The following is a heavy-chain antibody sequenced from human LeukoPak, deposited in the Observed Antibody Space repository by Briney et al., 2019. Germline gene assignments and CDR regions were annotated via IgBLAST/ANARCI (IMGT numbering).Heavy chain of an antibody. CDR3: AKDFSAGTYFDY. V-gene: IGHV3-23*01. J-gene: IGHJ4*02. CDR2: ISGSGGST. Sequence: PGGSLRLSCAASGFTFSRFDTSWVRQAPGKGLEWVSGISGSGGSTYYADSVKGRFTISRDNSKNTLFLQMNSLRAEDTAIYYCAKDFSAGTYFDYWGQGTLVTVSS. D-gene: IGHD6-13*01. CDR1: GFTFSRFD.